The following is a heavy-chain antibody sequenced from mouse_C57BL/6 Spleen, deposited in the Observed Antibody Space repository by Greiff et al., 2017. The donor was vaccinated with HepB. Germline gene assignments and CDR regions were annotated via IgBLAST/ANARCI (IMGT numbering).Heavy chain of an antibody. D-gene: IGHD2-4*01. Sequence: EVQVVESGGGLVKPGGSLKLSCAASGFTFSSYAMSWVRQTPEKRLEWVATISDGGSYTYYPDNVKGRFTISRDNAKNNLYLQMSHLKSEDTAMYYCARVIYYDYAWFAYWGQGTLVTVSA. CDR1: GFTFSSYA. CDR2: ISDGGSYT. V-gene: IGHV5-4*01. CDR3: ARVIYYDYAWFAY. J-gene: IGHJ3*01.